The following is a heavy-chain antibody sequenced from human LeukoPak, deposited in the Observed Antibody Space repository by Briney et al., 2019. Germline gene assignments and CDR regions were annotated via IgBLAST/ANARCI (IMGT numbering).Heavy chain of an antibody. D-gene: IGHD3-22*01. V-gene: IGHV3-30-3*01. J-gene: IGHJ4*02. CDR3: ARDQSDYFDSSGYYDY. CDR2: ISYDGSNK. CDR1: GFTFSGYA. Sequence: PGGSVRLSCAASGFTFSGYAIHWVRQAPGKGLEWVAVISYDGSNKYYADSVKGRFTISRDNSKNTLYLQMNSLRAEDTAVYYCARDQSDYFDSSGYYDYWGQGTLVTVSS.